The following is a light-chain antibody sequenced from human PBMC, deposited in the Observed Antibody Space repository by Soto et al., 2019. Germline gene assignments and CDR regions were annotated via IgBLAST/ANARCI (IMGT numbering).Light chain of an antibody. J-gene: IGKJ4*02. Sequence: EIVMTQSPATLSVSPGERAPLSCRASQSVSNNVAWYQQKHGQTPRLLVYDASTRPTGVPARFSGSGYGTDCTLTISSLQSEAVAVYYCQQYNIWGSFGGGAKVELK. CDR2: DAS. CDR1: QSVSNN. V-gene: IGKV3-15*01. CDR3: QQYNIWGS.